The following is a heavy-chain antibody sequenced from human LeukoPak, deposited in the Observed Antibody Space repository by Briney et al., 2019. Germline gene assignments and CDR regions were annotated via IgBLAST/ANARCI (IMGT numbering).Heavy chain of an antibody. J-gene: IGHJ6*02. CDR2: IIPILGIA. Sequence: GASVKVSCKASGGTFSSYIVSWARQAPGQGLDWMGRIIPILGIANYAQKFQGRVTITADKSTSTAYMELSSLRSEDTSVYYCAGGQDRGGRGMDVWGQGTTVTVSS. V-gene: IGHV1-69*02. CDR1: GGTFSSYI. D-gene: IGHD2-15*01. CDR3: AGGQDRGGRGMDV.